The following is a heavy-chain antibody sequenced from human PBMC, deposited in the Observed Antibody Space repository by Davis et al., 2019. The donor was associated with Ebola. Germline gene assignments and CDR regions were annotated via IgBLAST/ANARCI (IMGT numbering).Heavy chain of an antibody. CDR1: GFSFSSYA. V-gene: IGHV3-64*01. Sequence: GGSLRLSCAASGFSFSSYAMHWVRQAPGKGLEYVSAISHSGVSTYYVNFVKGRFTVSRDNSKNTFYLQMGSLRSEDMGLYYCAREGPNWGVPIGFSGMDVWGQGTTVIVSS. D-gene: IGHD7-27*01. CDR2: ISHSGVST. J-gene: IGHJ6*02. CDR3: AREGPNWGVPIGFSGMDV.